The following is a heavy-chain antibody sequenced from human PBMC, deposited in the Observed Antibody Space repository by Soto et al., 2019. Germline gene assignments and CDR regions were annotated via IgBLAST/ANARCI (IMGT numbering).Heavy chain of an antibody. Sequence: PGGSLRLSCAASGFTFSSYGMHWVRQAPGKGLEWVAVIWYDGSDKYYADSVKGRFTISRDNSKNTLYLQMNSLRAEDTAVYYCASSTTVTTEIDYWGQGTLVTGSS. J-gene: IGHJ4*02. CDR3: ASSTTVTTEIDY. D-gene: IGHD4-4*01. CDR1: GFTFSSYG. CDR2: IWYDGSDK. V-gene: IGHV3-33*01.